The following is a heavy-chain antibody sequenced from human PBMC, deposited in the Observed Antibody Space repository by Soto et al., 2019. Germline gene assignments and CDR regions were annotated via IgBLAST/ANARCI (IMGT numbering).Heavy chain of an antibody. D-gene: IGHD6-25*01. CDR2: IHYSGST. CDR3: ARGGVAARKGRWFDP. CDR1: GGSISSYY. J-gene: IGHJ5*02. Sequence: SETLSLTCTVAGGSISSYYWGWIRQPPGKGLEWIGYIHYSGSTNYNPSLRSRVTISVDTPKNQFSLKVNSMTAADTAIYYCARGGVAARKGRWFDPWGQGTLVTVSS. V-gene: IGHV4-59*01.